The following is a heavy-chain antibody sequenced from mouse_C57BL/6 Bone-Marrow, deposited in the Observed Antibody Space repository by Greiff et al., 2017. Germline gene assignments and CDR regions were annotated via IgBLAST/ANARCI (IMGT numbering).Heavy chain of an antibody. CDR2: ISSGGSYT. J-gene: IGHJ3*01. V-gene: IGHV5-6*01. CDR1: GFTFSSYG. CDR3: ADYYGSSSSWFAY. Sequence: EVKVVESGGDLVKPGGSLKLSCAASGFTFSSYGMSWVRPTPDKRLEWVATISSGGSYTYYPDSVKGRFPISRDNAKNTLDLQMSSLKSEDTAMYYCADYYGSSSSWFAYGGQGTLVTVSA. D-gene: IGHD1-1*01.